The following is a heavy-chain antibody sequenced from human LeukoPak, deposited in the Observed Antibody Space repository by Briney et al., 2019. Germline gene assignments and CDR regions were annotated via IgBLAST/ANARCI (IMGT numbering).Heavy chain of an antibody. D-gene: IGHD6-13*01. J-gene: IGHJ4*02. V-gene: IGHV4-61*08. Sequence: SETLSLTCTVSGYSITSGDYYWSWIRQPPGKGLEWIGYIYYSGSTNYNPSLKSRVTISVDTSKNQFSLKLSSVTAADTAVYYCARLTSSSSGSSFDYWGQGTLVTVSS. CDR2: IYYSGST. CDR1: GYSITSGDYY. CDR3: ARLTSSSSGSSFDY.